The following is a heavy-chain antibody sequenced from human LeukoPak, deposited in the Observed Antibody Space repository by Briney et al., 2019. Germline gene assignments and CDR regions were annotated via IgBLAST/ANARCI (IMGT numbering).Heavy chain of an antibody. CDR2: ISTSSSYI. CDR3: ARESFAARWD. D-gene: IGHD6-6*01. J-gene: IGHJ4*02. V-gene: IGHV3-21*01. CDR1: GFTFSSYS. Sequence: GGSLRLSCTASGFTFSSYSMNWVRQAPGKGLEWVSSISTSSSYIYYADSVKGRFTISRDNANNLLYLQMNSLRAEDTAVYYCARESFAARWDWGQGTLVTVSS.